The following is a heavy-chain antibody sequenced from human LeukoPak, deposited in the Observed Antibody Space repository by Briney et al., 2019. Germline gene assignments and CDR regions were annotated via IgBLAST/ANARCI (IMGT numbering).Heavy chain of an antibody. CDR3: ARGGSASRYYYYGMDV. D-gene: IGHD2-15*01. CDR1: GYTFTSYD. J-gene: IGHJ6*02. CDR2: MNPNSGNT. Sequence: ASVKVSCKASGYTFTSYDINWVRQATGQGLEWMGWMNPNSGNTGYAQKFQGRVTMTRNTSISTAYMELSSLRSEDTAAYYCARGGSASRYYYYGMDVWGQGTTVTVSS. V-gene: IGHV1-8*01.